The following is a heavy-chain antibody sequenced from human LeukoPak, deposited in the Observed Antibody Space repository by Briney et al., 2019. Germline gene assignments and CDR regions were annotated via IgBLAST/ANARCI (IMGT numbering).Heavy chain of an antibody. D-gene: IGHD6-6*01. V-gene: IGHV3-7*01. CDR2: IKQDGSEK. CDR1: GFTFSSYW. J-gene: IGHJ6*03. CDR3: ARAVVAARPGYYYYMDV. Sequence: GGSLRLSCAASGFTFSSYWMSWARQAPGKGLEWVANIKQDGSEKYYVDSVKGRFTISRDNAKNSLYLQMNSLRAEDTAVYYCARAVVAARPGYYYYMDVWGKGTTVTVSS.